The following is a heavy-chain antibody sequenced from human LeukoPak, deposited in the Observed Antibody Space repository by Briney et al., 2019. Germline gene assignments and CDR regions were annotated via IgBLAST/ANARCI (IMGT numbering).Heavy chain of an antibody. Sequence: GRSLRLSCAASGFTFSSYSMTWVRQAPGKGLGWVSYISNGGRTIYYADSVKGRFTVFRDNAKNSLYLQMNSLRHEDTAVYYCAREYYYDSSGSYYEGGSSDFWGQGTLVTVSP. CDR1: GFTFSSYS. CDR3: AREYYYDSSGSYYEGGSSDF. D-gene: IGHD3-22*01. J-gene: IGHJ4*02. CDR2: ISNGGRTI. V-gene: IGHV3-48*02.